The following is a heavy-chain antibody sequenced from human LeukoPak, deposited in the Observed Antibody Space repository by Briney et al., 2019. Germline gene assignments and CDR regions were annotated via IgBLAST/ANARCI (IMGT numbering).Heavy chain of an antibody. Sequence: ASVKVSCKASGYTFSGYYIHWVRQAPGQGLEWMGWINPNTGGTNFAQNFQGRVTMTTVTSISTAYMELSGLRSDDTAVYYCARVVDILTGHDTALDYWGQGTLVTVSS. CDR1: GYTFSGYY. V-gene: IGHV1-2*02. CDR3: ARVVDILTGHDTALDY. CDR2: INPNTGGT. D-gene: IGHD3-9*01. J-gene: IGHJ4*02.